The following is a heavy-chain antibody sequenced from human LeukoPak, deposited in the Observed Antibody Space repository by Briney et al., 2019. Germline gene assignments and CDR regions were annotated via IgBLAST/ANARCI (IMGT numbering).Heavy chain of an antibody. V-gene: IGHV3-48*04. J-gene: IGHJ1*01. CDR3: ASHMYSSSWYTPGEYFQH. CDR2: ISSSSSTI. Sequence: PGGSLRLSCAASGFTFSSYSMNWVRQAPGKGLEWVSYISSSSSTIYYADSVKGRFTISRDNAKNSLYLQMNSLRAEDTAVYYCASHMYSSSWYTPGEYFQHWGQGTLVTVSS. CDR1: GFTFSSYS. D-gene: IGHD6-13*01.